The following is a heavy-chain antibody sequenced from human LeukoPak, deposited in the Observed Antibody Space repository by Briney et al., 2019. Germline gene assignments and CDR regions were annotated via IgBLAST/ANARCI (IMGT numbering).Heavy chain of an antibody. V-gene: IGHV4-59*08. D-gene: IGHD4-17*01. CDR3: ARHGRYGDPFDY. CDR1: GGSISTNY. Sequence: PSETLSLTCAVSGGSISTNYWSWIRQPPGKGLEWIGYIYYSGSTNSNPSLKSRVTISVDTSENHLSLKLRSVTTTGTAVYYCARHGRYGDPFDYWGQGTLVTVSS. CDR2: IYYSGST. J-gene: IGHJ4*02.